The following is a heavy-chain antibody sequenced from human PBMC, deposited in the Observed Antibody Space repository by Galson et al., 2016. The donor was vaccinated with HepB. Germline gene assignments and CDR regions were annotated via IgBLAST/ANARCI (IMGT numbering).Heavy chain of an antibody. Sequence: QSGAEVKKPGESLRISCKGSGYSFTSYWISWVRQMPGKGLEWMGRIIPSDSYTNYSPSFQGHVTISADKSIITAYLQWSSLKASDTAIYYCARLRYYDVLTGYYEMADYWGQGTLVTVSS. D-gene: IGHD3-9*01. V-gene: IGHV5-10-1*01. CDR1: GYSFTSYW. CDR3: ARLRYYDVLTGYYEMADY. CDR2: IIPSDSYT. J-gene: IGHJ4*02.